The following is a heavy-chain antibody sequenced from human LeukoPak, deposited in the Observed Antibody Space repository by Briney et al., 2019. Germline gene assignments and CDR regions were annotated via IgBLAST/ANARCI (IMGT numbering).Heavy chain of an antibody. CDR1: GFTFSSSA. CDR3: ARGGYGAHMG. CDR2: ISGSGDST. D-gene: IGHD4-17*01. Sequence: GGSLRLSCAASGFTFSSSAMSWVRQAPGKGLEWVSSISGSGDSTYYADSVKGRFTISRDNAKNTVSLQMSSLRAEDTALYYCARGGYGAHMGWGQGNLVTVSS. V-gene: IGHV3-23*01. J-gene: IGHJ4*02.